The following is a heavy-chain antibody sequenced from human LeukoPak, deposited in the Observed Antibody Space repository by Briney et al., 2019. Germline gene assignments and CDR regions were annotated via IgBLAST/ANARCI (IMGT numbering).Heavy chain of an antibody. D-gene: IGHD1-26*01. J-gene: IGHJ4*02. CDR2: IKQDGSEK. CDR3: ARDKIVGATNFDY. Sequence: GGSLRLSCAASGFTFSSYAMSWVRQAPGKGQEWVANIKQDGSEKYYVDSVKGRFTISRDNAENSLYLQMNSLRAEDTAVYYCARDKIVGATNFDYWGQGTLVTVSS. CDR1: GFTFSSYA. V-gene: IGHV3-7*01.